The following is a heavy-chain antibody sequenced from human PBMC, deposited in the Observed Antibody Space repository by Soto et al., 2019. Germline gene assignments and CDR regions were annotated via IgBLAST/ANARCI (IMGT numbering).Heavy chain of an antibody. CDR1: GGTFSSYA. J-gene: IGHJ4*02. V-gene: IGHV1-69*01. CDR3: ARGTGTTGYFDY. CDR2: IIPIFGTA. Sequence: SCKASGGTFSSYAISWVRQAPGQGLEWMGGIIPIFGTANYAQKFQGRVTITADESTSTAYMELSSLRSEDTAVYYCARGTGTTGYFDYWGQGTLVTVSS. D-gene: IGHD1-7*01.